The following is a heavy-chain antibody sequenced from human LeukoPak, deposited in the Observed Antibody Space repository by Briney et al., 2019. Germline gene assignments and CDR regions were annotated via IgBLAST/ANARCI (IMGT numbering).Heavy chain of an antibody. CDR3: ARVVCSSTSCGAYFDY. CDR1: GGSISSGDYY. D-gene: IGHD2-2*01. J-gene: IGHJ4*02. CDR2: IYYSGST. V-gene: IGHV4-30-4*08. Sequence: PSETLSLTCTVSGGSISSGDYYWSWIRQPPGKDLEWIGYIYYSGSTYYNPSLKSRVTISVDTSKNQFSLKLSSVTAADTAVYYCARVVCSSTSCGAYFDYWGQGTLVTVSS.